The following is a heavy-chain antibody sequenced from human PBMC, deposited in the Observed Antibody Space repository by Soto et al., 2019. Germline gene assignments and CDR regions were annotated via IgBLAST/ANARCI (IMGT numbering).Heavy chain of an antibody. V-gene: IGHV2-5*02. CDR2: IFCDDDK. J-gene: IGHJ5*02. CDR3: AHTKIGVAAGNRVYLLDP. CDR1: GFSLSTSDVG. Sequence: QITLKESGPTLVKPTQTLTLTCTFSGFSLSTSDVGVGWIRQPPGKALEWLAVIFCDDDKRYSPSLKNRLTISKDTSRNQVVLTMTNMDPVDTATYYCAHTKIGVAAGNRVYLLDPWGQGTLVTVSS. D-gene: IGHD6-13*01.